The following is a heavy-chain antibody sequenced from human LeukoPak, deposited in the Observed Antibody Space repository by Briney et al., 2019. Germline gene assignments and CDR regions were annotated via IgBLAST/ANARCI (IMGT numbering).Heavy chain of an antibody. Sequence: SVKVSCKASGYTFTSYGISWVRQAPGQGLEWMGGIIPIFGTANYAQKFQGRVTITADKSTSTAYMELSSLRSEDTAVYYCAFSSGWSNGAFDIWGQGTMVTVSS. D-gene: IGHD6-19*01. J-gene: IGHJ3*02. V-gene: IGHV1-69*06. CDR2: IIPIFGTA. CDR3: AFSSGWSNGAFDI. CDR1: GYTFTSYG.